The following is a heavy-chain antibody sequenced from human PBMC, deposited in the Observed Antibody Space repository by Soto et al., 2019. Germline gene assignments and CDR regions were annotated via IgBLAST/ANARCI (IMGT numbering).Heavy chain of an antibody. Sequence: QVQLQESGPGLVKPSETLSLTCTVSGGSVSSNSYYWSWIRQPPGKGLEWIAYIYYSGGANYNPSLKNRVTISVDTSKNQSSLTLSSVTAADTAVYYCAAGWNPRPLDYWGQGTLVPVSS. CDR2: IYYSGGA. V-gene: IGHV4-61*01. CDR3: AAGWNPRPLDY. D-gene: IGHD1-1*01. CDR1: GGSVSSNSYY. J-gene: IGHJ4*02.